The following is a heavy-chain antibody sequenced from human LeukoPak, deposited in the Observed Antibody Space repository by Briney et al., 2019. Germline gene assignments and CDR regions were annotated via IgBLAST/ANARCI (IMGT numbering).Heavy chain of an antibody. Sequence: GGSLRLSCAASGFAFSSYGMHWVRQAPGKGLEWVAVISYDGSNKYYADSVKGRFTISRDNSKNTLYLQMNSLRAEDTAVYYCAKDRGDLYYFDYWGQGTLVTVSS. J-gene: IGHJ4*02. CDR1: GFAFSSYG. CDR2: ISYDGSNK. CDR3: AKDRGDLYYFDY. D-gene: IGHD4-17*01. V-gene: IGHV3-30*18.